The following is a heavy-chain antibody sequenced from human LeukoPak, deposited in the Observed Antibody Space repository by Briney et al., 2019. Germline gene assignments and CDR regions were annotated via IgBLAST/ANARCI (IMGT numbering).Heavy chain of an antibody. D-gene: IGHD4-17*01. Sequence: GASVKVSCKASGGTFSSYAISWVRQAPGQGLEWMGGIIPIFGTANYAQKFQGRVTITADESTSTAYMELSSLRSEDTAVYYCARDITYGDLPRFDPWGQGTLVTVSS. CDR2: IIPIFGTA. CDR1: GGTFSSYA. V-gene: IGHV1-69*01. J-gene: IGHJ5*02. CDR3: ARDITYGDLPRFDP.